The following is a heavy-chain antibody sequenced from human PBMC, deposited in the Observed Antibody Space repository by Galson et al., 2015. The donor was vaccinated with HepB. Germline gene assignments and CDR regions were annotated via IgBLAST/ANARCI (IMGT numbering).Heavy chain of an antibody. V-gene: IGHV3-33*01. D-gene: IGHD3-9*01. CDR1: GFTFSSYG. J-gene: IGHJ6*02. CDR3: ARDLLRYFDWLLTDYYYYGMDV. Sequence: SLRLSCAASGFTFSSYGMHWVRQAPGKGLEWVAVIWYDRSNKYYADSVKGRXTISRDNSKNTLYLQMNSLRAEDTAVYYCARDLLRYFDWLLTDYYYYGMDVWGQGTTVTVSS. CDR2: IWYDRSNK.